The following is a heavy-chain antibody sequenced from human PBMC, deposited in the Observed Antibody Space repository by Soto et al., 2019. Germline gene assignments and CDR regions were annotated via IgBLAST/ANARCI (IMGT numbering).Heavy chain of an antibody. CDR2: ISGSGTTT. J-gene: IGHJ4*02. D-gene: IGHD2-2*01. V-gene: IGHV3-23*01. CDR3: ATDSSFKRCYY. CDR1: GFTFNRYA. Sequence: EVQWLESGGGLVQPGGSLRLSCAASGFTFNRYAMSWVRQAPGKGLEWVSAISGSGTTTFYADSVKGRFTISRDNSKNTLYLQMNSLRAEDKAVYYCATDSSFKRCYYWGQGTLVTVSS.